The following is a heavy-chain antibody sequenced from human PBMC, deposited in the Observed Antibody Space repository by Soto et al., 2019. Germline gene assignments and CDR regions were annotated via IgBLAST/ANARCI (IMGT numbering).Heavy chain of an antibody. CDR3: ARDYDPDY. CDR2: ISYDGSNK. Sequence: QVQLVESGGGVVQPGRSLRLSCAASGFTFSSYAMHWVRQAPGKGLEWVAVISYDGSNKYYADSVKGRFTISRDNSKNPLYLPMNSLRAEDTAVYYCARDYDPDYWGKGTLVTVSS. J-gene: IGHJ4*02. D-gene: IGHD3-3*01. V-gene: IGHV3-30-3*01. CDR1: GFTFSSYA.